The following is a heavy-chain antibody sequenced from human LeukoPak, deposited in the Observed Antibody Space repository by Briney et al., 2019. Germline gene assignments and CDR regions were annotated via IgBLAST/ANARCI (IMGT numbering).Heavy chain of an antibody. D-gene: IGHD3-22*01. CDR2: ISGSGGHT. CDR1: GFTFSSYV. J-gene: IGHJ4*02. V-gene: IGHV3-23*01. CDR3: AKFRYHSNDNNYLDFNY. Sequence: RGSPRLSCAASGFTFSSYVMGWVRPAPREGPEWVSSISGSGGHTYFADSVKGRFTISRDNSKNTLDLQMNSLKVEDTAVYYCAKFRYHSNDNNYLDFNYWGQGTLVIVSS.